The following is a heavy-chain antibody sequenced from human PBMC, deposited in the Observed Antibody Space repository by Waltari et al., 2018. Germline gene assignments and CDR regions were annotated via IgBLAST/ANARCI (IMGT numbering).Heavy chain of an antibody. V-gene: IGHV1-2*02. CDR3: ARVPPLLLRIDY. CDR1: GYTFTGYY. D-gene: IGHD3-10*01. CDR2: INPNSGGT. Sequence: ASGYTFTGYYMHWVRQAPGQGLEWMGWINPNSGGTNYAQKFQGRVTMTRDTSISTAYMELSRLRSDDTAVYYCARVPPLLLRIDYWGQGTLVTVSS. J-gene: IGHJ4*02.